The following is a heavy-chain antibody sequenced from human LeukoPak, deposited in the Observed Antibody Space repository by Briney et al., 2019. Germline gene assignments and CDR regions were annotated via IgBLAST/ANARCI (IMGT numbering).Heavy chain of an antibody. CDR3: AKHYIAAAGSDY. Sequence: GGSLRLSCAASGFTFSSYGMHWVRQAPGKGLEWVAVISYDGSNKYYADSVKGRFTISRDNSKNTLYLQMNSLRAEDTAVYYCAKHYIAAAGSDYWGQGTLVTVSS. J-gene: IGHJ4*02. V-gene: IGHV3-30*18. CDR1: GFTFSSYG. D-gene: IGHD6-13*01. CDR2: ISYDGSNK.